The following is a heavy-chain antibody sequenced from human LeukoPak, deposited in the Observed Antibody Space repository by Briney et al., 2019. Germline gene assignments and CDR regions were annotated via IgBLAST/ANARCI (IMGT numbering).Heavy chain of an antibody. Sequence: GRSLRLSCAASGFTSSSYGMHWVRQAPGKGLEWVAVISYDGSNKYYADSVKGRFTISRDNSKNTLYLQMNSLRAEDTAVYYCAKPTYSSSWPTFDYWGQGTLVTVSS. D-gene: IGHD6-13*01. CDR3: AKPTYSSSWPTFDY. V-gene: IGHV3-30*18. CDR1: GFTSSSYG. CDR2: ISYDGSNK. J-gene: IGHJ4*02.